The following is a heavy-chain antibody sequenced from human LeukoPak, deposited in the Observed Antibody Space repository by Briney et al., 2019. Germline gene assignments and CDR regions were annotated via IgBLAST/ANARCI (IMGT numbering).Heavy chain of an antibody. CDR3: ARVRRDGYKSPLHI. V-gene: IGHV4-39*07. CDR2: IYYSGTT. CDR1: GGSISSSDYY. Sequence: SETLSLTCTVSGGSISSSDYYWGWIRQAPGKGLEWIATIYYSGTTYYNLSLKSRVTISVDTSKNQFSLKLTSVTAADTAVYYCARVRRDGYKSPLHIWGQGTVVMVSS. D-gene: IGHD5-24*01. J-gene: IGHJ3*02.